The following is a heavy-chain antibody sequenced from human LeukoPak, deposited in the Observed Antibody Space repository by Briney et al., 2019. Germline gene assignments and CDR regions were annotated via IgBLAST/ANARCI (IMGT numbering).Heavy chain of an antibody. D-gene: IGHD3-22*01. J-gene: IGHJ5*02. CDR2: IIPIFGTA. CDR3: ARSPSSGYYYWFDP. CDR1: GGTFSSYA. Sequence: SVKVSCKASGGTFSSYAISWVRQAPGQGLEWMGRIIPIFGTANYAQKFQGRVTIITDESTSTAYMELSSLRSEDTAVYYCARSPSSGYYYWFDPWGQGTLVTVSS. V-gene: IGHV1-69*05.